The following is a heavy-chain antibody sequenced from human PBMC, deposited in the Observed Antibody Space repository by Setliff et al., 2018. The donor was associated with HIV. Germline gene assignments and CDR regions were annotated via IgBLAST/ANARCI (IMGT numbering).Heavy chain of an antibody. V-gene: IGHV3-30*01. CDR2: ISSDGSDK. D-gene: IGHD2-2*03. J-gene: IGHJ4*02. CDR1: GFAFRNYL. CDR3: SRHLGYCSTTNSC. Sequence: PGGSLRLSCAASGFAFRNYLFHWVRQAPGKGLEWVAIISSDGSDKNYADSVKGRFTVSRDNSKNTLYLQMNSLRSEDTAVYYCSRHLGYCSTTNSCWGQGTLVTVSS.